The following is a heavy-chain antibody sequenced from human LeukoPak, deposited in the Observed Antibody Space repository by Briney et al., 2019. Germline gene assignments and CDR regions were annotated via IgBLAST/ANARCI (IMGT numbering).Heavy chain of an antibody. J-gene: IGHJ4*02. CDR1: GYSFTNYW. Sequence: GESLKISCKGSGYSFTNYWIGWVRQMPGKGLEWMGIIYPDSPSFQGQVTISADKSISTAYLQWSSLKASDTAMYFCARHGDSYDSPYDYWGQGTLVTVSS. V-gene: IGHV5-51*01. CDR2: IYP. CDR3: ARHGDSYDSPYDY. D-gene: IGHD5-12*01.